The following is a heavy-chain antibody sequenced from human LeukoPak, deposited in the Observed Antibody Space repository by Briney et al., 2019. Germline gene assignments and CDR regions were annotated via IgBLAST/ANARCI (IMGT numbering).Heavy chain of an antibody. J-gene: IGHJ2*01. D-gene: IGHD4-11*01. CDR2: INPNSGGT. V-gene: IGHV1-2*04. CDR3: ARGPRRLSNWYFDL. CDR1: GYTFTGYY. Sequence: ASVKVSCKASGYTFTGYYMHWVRQAPGQGLEWMGWINPNSGGTNYAQKFQGWVTMTRDTSISTAYMELSRLRSDDTAVYYCARGPRRLSNWYFDLWGRGTLVTVPS.